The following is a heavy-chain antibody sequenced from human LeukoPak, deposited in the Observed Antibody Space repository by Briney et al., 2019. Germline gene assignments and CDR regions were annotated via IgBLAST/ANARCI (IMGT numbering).Heavy chain of an antibody. Sequence: SSETLSLTCTVSGGSISSSYSYWGWIRQPPGKGLEWIGNIYYSGSTNYNPSLKSRVTISVDTSKNQFSLKLSSVTAADTAVYYCARDDFDEGYSYGLDYWGQGTLVTVSS. V-gene: IGHV4-39*07. CDR1: GGSISSSYSY. J-gene: IGHJ4*02. D-gene: IGHD5-18*01. CDR3: ARDDFDEGYSYGLDY. CDR2: IYYSGST.